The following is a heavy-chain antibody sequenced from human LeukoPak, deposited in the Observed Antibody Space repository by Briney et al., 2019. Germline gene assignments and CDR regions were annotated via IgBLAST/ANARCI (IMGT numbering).Heavy chain of an antibody. CDR3: AKTQGPSIYSPDY. CDR2: ISGSGGST. V-gene: IGHV3-23*01. J-gene: IGHJ4*02. Sequence: GGSLRLSCAASGFTFSSYAMSWVRQAPGKGLEWVSAISGSGGSTYYAESVKGRFTVSRDNSKNTLYLQMNSLRGEDTAIYYCAKTQGPSIYSPDYWGQGTLVTVSS. CDR1: GFTFSSYA. D-gene: IGHD5-18*01.